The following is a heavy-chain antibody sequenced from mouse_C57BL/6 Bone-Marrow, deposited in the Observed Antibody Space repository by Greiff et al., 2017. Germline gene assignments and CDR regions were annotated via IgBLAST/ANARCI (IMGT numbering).Heavy chain of an antibody. J-gene: IGHJ2*01. CDR1: GYTFTSYW. Sequence: QVQLQQSGAELVKPGASVKMSCKASGYTFTSYWITWVKQRPGQGLEWIGDIYPTSGRTNYNEKFKSKAILTVDTSSNTAYMQLSSLTSEDSAVCYCSRSGPLGRSFDYWGQGTTLTVSS. CDR3: SRSGPLGRSFDY. V-gene: IGHV1-55*01. D-gene: IGHD4-1*01. CDR2: IYPTSGRT.